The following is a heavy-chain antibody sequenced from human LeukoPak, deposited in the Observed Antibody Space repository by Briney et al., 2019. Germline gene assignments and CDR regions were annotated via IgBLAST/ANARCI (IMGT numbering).Heavy chain of an antibody. CDR3: ARHFCSSTSCPLLH. Sequence: SETLSLTCTVSGGSISSYYWSWIRQPPGKGLEWIGNIYYSGSTNYNPSLKSRVTISVDTSKNQFSLKLSSVTAADTAVYYCARHFCSSTSCPLLHWGQGTLVTVSS. V-gene: IGHV4-59*08. D-gene: IGHD2-2*01. CDR2: IYYSGST. CDR1: GGSISSYY. J-gene: IGHJ4*02.